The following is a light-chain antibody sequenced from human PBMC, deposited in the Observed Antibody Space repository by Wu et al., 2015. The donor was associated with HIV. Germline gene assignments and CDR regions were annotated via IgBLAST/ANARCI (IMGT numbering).Light chain of an antibody. V-gene: IGKV1-12*01. CDR3: QQGDTFPVT. Sequence: DIQMTQSPPSLSASVGGRVTITCRASQGFGTWLAWYQQKPGRAPHLLIYGASTLRTGVPSRFRGSGSETDFTPTITNVQPEDSATYFCQQGDTFPVTFGQGTRLEI. CDR1: QGFGTW. J-gene: IGKJ5*01. CDR2: GAS.